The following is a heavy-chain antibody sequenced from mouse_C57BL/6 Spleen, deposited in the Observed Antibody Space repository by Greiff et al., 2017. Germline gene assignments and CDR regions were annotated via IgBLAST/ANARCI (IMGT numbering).Heavy chain of an antibody. J-gene: IGHJ2*01. V-gene: IGHV5-17*01. CDR2: ISSGSSTI. Sequence: EVQVVESGGGLVKPGGSLKLSCAASGFTFSDYGMHWVRQAPEKGLEWVAYISSGSSTIYYADTVKGRFTISRDNAKNTLFLQMTSLRSEDTAMYYCAVYYGYDSYFDYWGQGTTLTVSS. D-gene: IGHD2-2*01. CDR1: GFTFSDYG. CDR3: AVYYGYDSYFDY.